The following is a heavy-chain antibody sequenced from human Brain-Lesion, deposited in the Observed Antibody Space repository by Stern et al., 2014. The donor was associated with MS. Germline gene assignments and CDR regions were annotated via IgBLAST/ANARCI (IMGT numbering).Heavy chain of an antibody. V-gene: IGHV4-39*01. CDR3: AGEEDIRYCSGGSCTGNWFDP. Sequence: QLQLQESGPGLVKPSETLSLTCTVAGGSVSSTSYAWAWIRQPPGQGLAWIGTIYYSGKPSNSPPLKSPSPLSQAPSRNLFSRQLSSGTAADTAVYYCAGEEDIRYCSGGSCTGNWFDPWGQGTLVTVSS. CDR2: IYYSGKP. D-gene: IGHD2-15*01. CDR1: GGSVSSTSYA. J-gene: IGHJ5*02.